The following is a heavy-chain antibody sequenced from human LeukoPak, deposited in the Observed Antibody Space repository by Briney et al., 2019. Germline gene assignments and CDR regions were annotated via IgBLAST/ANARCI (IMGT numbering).Heavy chain of an antibody. V-gene: IGHV3-7*01. D-gene: IGHD5-12*01. CDR3: ARFRYIGSDLEVFDS. Sequence: PGRSLRLSCAASGFTFNNYWFSWVRQSPGKGLEWVANINQDEGHKYSVVSVKGRFTISRDNARNSLYLQMNGLRAENTAVYYCARFRYIGSDLEVFDSWGQGTLVTVSS. J-gene: IGHJ4*02. CDR2: INQDEGHK. CDR1: GFTFNNYW.